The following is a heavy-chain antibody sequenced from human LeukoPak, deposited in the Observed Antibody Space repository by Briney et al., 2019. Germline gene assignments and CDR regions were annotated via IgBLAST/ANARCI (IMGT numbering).Heavy chain of an antibody. J-gene: IGHJ4*02. CDR2: IFPGDSET. Sequence: PGESLKISCKTSGYGFTTDWIGWVRQMPGKGLEWMGLIFPGDSETRYSPSFQGHVTISADKSISTAYLHWSSLRASDTAKYYCAKVTGATFYFDDWGQGTLVTVSS. V-gene: IGHV5-51*01. CDR1: GYGFTTDW. CDR3: AKVTGATFYFDD. D-gene: IGHD1-14*01.